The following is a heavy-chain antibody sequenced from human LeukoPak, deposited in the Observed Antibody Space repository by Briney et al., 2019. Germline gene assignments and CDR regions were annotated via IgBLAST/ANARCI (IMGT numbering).Heavy chain of an antibody. Sequence: GGSLRLSCAASGFTFSSYSMNWVRQAPGKGLEWVSSISSSSSYIYYADSVKGRFTFSRDNAKNSLYLQMNSLRAEDTAVYYCAMGAYCSGGSCPLGRWFDPWGQGTLVTVSS. CDR3: AMGAYCSGGSCPLGRWFDP. D-gene: IGHD2-15*01. V-gene: IGHV3-21*01. J-gene: IGHJ5*02. CDR1: GFTFSSYS. CDR2: ISSSSSYI.